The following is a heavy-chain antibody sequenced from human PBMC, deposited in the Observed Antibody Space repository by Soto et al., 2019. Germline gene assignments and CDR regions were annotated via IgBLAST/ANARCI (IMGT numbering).Heavy chain of an antibody. CDR2: ITSGGGTT. J-gene: IGHJ4*02. CDR1: GFTFSIYA. V-gene: IGHV3-23*01. D-gene: IGHD1-1*01. Sequence: GSLRLSCTASGFTFSIYAMIWVRQAPGKGLEWVSGITSGGGTTYYADSVKGRFTISRDNSKNTVYVQISSLRAEDTAVYYCAKAPGIEVIGTTLYFDHWCLGTLVTVS. CDR3: AKAPGIEVIGTTLYFDH.